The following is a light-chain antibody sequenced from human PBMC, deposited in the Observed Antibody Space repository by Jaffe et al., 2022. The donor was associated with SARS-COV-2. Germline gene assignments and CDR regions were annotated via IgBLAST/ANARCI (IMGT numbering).Light chain of an antibody. J-gene: IGKJ5*01. V-gene: IGKV3-20*01. CDR3: QQYGSWRA. Sequence: VLTQSPGTLSLSPGESATLSCRASQSVSSTYFSWFQQKPGQAPRLLIYAASSRATGIPDRFSGSGSGTDFTLTISRLEPEDFAVYYCQQYGSWRAFGQGTRLEIK. CDR1: QSVSSTY. CDR2: AAS.